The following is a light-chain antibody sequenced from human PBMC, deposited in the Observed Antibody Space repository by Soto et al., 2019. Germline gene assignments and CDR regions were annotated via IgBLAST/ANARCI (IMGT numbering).Light chain of an antibody. J-gene: IGKJ2*01. CDR2: KAS. V-gene: IGKV1-5*03. CDR1: QSISTW. Sequence: DIQLTQSPSTLSASVGDRVTITCRASQSISTWLAWYQQKPGKAPKLLIYKASNLQSGVPSRFSGSGSGTEFTLTISSVQPDDVATYYCHRYNSSPYTFGRGTKLEIK. CDR3: HRYNSSPYT.